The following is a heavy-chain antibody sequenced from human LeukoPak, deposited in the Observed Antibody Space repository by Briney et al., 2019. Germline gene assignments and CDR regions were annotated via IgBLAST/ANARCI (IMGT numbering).Heavy chain of an antibody. Sequence: GASVKVSCKAFGYTFTDFFIHWVRHAPGQGFEWMGWINPNSDGTNYAQKFQGRVTMTRDTSISTAYMELSSLTSDDTAVYYCARWLVRGFIFSPFDYWGQGALVTVSS. CDR2: INPNSDGT. CDR3: ARWLVRGFIFSPFDY. D-gene: IGHD3-10*01. CDR1: GYTFTDFF. J-gene: IGHJ4*02. V-gene: IGHV1-2*02.